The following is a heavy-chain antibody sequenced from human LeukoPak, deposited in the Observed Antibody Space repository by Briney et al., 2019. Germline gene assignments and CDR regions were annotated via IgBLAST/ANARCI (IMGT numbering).Heavy chain of an antibody. CDR1: GYTFTTYG. V-gene: IGHV1-18*01. CDR2: VSGYTGYT. CDR3: ARGEVPSSLYYFDF. J-gene: IGHJ4*02. Sequence: GASVKVSCKTSGYTFTTYGVSWVRQAPGHGLEWMGWVSGYTGYTNYADRFQGRVTITIDASTSTVYMELTNLRSDDTAVYFCARGEVPSSLYYFDFWGQGTLVTVS. D-gene: IGHD2-2*01.